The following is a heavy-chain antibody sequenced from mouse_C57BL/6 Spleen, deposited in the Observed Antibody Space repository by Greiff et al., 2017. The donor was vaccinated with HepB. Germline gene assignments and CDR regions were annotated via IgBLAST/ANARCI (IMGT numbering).Heavy chain of an antibody. CDR3: ARDQGTGTFAY. Sequence: EVQLVESEGGLVQPGSSMKLSCTASGFTFSDYYMAWVRQVPEKGLEWVANINYDGSSTYYLDSLKSRFIISRDNAKNILYLQMSSLKSEDTATYYCARDQGTGTFAYWGQGTLVTVSA. D-gene: IGHD4-1*01. CDR2: INYDGSST. J-gene: IGHJ3*01. CDR1: GFTFSDYY. V-gene: IGHV5-16*01.